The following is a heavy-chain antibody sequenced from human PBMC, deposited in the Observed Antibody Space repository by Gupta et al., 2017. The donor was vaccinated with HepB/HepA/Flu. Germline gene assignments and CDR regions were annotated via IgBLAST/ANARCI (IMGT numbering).Heavy chain of an antibody. CDR1: GFTFGDYA. Sequence: EVQLVESGGGLVQPGRSLRLSCTASGFTFGDYAMSWVRQAPGKGLEWVGFIRSKAYGGTTEYAASVKGRFTISRDDSKSIAYLQMNSLKTEDTAVYYCTREYSGSYYGFDYWGQGTLVTVSS. CDR2: IRSKAYGGTT. J-gene: IGHJ4*02. CDR3: TREYSGSYYGFDY. D-gene: IGHD1-26*01. V-gene: IGHV3-49*04.